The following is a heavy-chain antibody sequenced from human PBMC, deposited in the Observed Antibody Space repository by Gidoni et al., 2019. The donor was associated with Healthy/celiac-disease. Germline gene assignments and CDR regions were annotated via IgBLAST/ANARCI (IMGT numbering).Heavy chain of an antibody. D-gene: IGHD6-13*01. CDR1: GGSISSYY. V-gene: IGHV4-59*01. J-gene: IGHJ5*02. CDR2: IYYSGST. Sequence: QVQLQESGPGLVKPSETLSLTCTVSGGSISSYYWSWIRQPPGKGLEWIGYIYYSGSTNYNPSLKSRVTISVDTSKNQFSLKLSSVTAADTAGYYCARDGIGAAPVGWFDPWGQGTLVTVSS. CDR3: ARDGIGAAPVGWFDP.